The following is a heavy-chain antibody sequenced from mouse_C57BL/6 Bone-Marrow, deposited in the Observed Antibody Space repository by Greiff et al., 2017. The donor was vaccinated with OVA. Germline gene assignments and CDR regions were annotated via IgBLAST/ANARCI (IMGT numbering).Heavy chain of an antibody. Sequence: QVQLQQSGPGLVAPSQSLSITCTVSGFSLTSYGVHWVRQPPGKGLEWLVVIWSDGSTTYNSALKSRLSISKDNSKSQVFLKMNSLQTDDTAMYYCARHDGNSPYYYAMDYWGQGTSVTVSS. CDR1: GFSLTSYG. CDR3: ARHDGNSPYYYAMDY. CDR2: IWSDGST. V-gene: IGHV2-6-1*01. J-gene: IGHJ4*01. D-gene: IGHD2-1*01.